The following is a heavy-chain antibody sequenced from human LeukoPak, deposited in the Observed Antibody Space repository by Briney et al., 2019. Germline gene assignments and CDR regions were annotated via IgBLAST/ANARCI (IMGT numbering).Heavy chain of an antibody. J-gene: IGHJ3*02. D-gene: IGHD3-22*01. V-gene: IGHV4-59*01. CDR1: GGSFSGYY. Sequence: PSETLSLTCAVYGGSFSGYYWSWIRQPPGKGLEWIGYIYYSGSTNYNPSLKSRVTISVDTSKNQFSLKLSSVTAADTAVYYCARDLGYDSSGYYRRTDAFDIWGQGTMVTVSS. CDR2: IYYSGST. CDR3: ARDLGYDSSGYYRRTDAFDI.